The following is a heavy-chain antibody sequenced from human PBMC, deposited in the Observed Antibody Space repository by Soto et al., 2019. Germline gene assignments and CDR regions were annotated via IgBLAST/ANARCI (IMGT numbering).Heavy chain of an antibody. Sequence: GGPLTLPCAASGFTFRSFTMNWLRQAPGKGLEWVSTISSNSAYIYYTDALRGRFTISRDNAKNSLHLQMNSLRAEDTAVYYCTRDASRDSSARGWFDPWGPGTLVTVSS. J-gene: IGHJ5*02. CDR3: TRDASRDSSARGWFDP. CDR1: GFTFRSFT. CDR2: ISSNSAYI. D-gene: IGHD6-13*01. V-gene: IGHV3-21*01.